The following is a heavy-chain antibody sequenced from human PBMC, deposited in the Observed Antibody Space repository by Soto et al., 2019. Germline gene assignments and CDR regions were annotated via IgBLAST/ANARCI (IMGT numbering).Heavy chain of an antibody. J-gene: IGHJ5*02. Sequence: ASVKVSCKASGYTFTIYGISWVRQAPGQGLEWMGWISAYNGNTNYAQKLQGRVTMTTDTSTSTAYMELRSLRSDDTAVYYCARASSPLMVVVVTNPNWFDPWGQGTLVTVS. CDR1: GYTFTIYG. V-gene: IGHV1-18*01. D-gene: IGHD2-15*01. CDR3: ARASSPLMVVVVTNPNWFDP. CDR2: ISAYNGNT.